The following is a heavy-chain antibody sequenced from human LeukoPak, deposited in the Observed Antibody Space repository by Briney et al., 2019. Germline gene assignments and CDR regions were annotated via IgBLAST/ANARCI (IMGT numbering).Heavy chain of an antibody. CDR3: ACRPHHVNYYAVFDF. Sequence: KSGGSLRLSCAVSGITFSRLPMTWVRQAPGKGLQWVSAITTGGDTTFYADSVKGRFTISRDNARNSLYLQMSSLGAEDTAVYYCACRPHHVNYYAVFDFWGPGTLVTVSS. CDR2: ITTGGDTT. D-gene: IGHD1-26*01. CDR1: GITFSRLP. V-gene: IGHV3-21*01. J-gene: IGHJ4*02.